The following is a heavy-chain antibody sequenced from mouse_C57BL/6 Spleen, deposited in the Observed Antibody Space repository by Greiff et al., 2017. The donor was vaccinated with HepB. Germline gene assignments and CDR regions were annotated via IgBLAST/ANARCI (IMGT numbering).Heavy chain of an antibody. J-gene: IGHJ3*01. V-gene: IGHV14-4*01. CDR1: GFNIKDDY. Sequence: VQLKQSGAELVRPGASVKLSCTASGFNIKDDYMHWVKQRPEQGLEWIGWIDPENGDTEYASKFQGKATITADTSSNTAYLQLSSLTSEDTAVYYCTDGYFFAYWGQGTLVTVSA. D-gene: IGHD2-3*01. CDR2: IDPENGDT. CDR3: TDGYFFAY.